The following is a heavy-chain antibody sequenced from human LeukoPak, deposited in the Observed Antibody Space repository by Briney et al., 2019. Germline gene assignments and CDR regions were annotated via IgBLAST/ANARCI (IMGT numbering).Heavy chain of an antibody. D-gene: IGHD4-17*01. V-gene: IGHV3-23*01. CDR2: TSDRGS. CDR1: GFTFSSYA. J-gene: IGHJ4*02. Sequence: PGGSLRLSCAASGFTFSSYAMSWVRQAPGKGLEWVSTTSDRGSFYADSVKGRFTISRDNSKNTLYLQMNSLRAEDTAVYYCAKRGGVGDYEEYFDYWGQGTLVTVSS. CDR3: AKRGGVGDYEEYFDY.